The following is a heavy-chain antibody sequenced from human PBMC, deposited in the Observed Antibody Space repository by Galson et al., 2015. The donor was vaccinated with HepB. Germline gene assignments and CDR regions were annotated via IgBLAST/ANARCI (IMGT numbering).Heavy chain of an antibody. CDR1: GFTFSSYA. CDR3: AKDRSSGYYSAYFDY. CDR2: ISYDGSNK. D-gene: IGHD3-22*01. V-gene: IGHV3-30*04. Sequence: SLRLSCAASGFTFSSYAMHWVRQAPGKGLEWVAVISYDGSNKYYADSVKGRFTISRDNSKNTLYLQMNSLRAEDTAVYYCAKDRSSGYYSAYFDYWGQGTLVTVSS. J-gene: IGHJ4*02.